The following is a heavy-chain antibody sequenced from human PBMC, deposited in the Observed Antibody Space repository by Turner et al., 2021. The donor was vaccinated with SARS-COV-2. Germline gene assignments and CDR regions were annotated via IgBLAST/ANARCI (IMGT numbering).Heavy chain of an antibody. CDR2: IYWNDDK. CDR1: GFSLSTSGVG. V-gene: IGHV2-5*01. CDR3: AHSESSGVAEADFDY. J-gene: IGHJ4*02. Sequence: QITLKEFGPTLVKPTQTRTLTCTFAGFSLSTSGVGVGWIRQPPGTAQEWLALIYWNDDKRDSPSLKSRITITKDTTKNQMVLTMTNMNPVDTATYDCAHSESSGVAEADFDYWGQGTLVTVSS. D-gene: IGHD6-25*01.